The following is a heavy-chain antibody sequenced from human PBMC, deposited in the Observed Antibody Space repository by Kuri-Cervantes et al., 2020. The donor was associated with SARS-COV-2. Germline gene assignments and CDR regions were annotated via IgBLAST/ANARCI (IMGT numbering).Heavy chain of an antibody. CDR1: GDSISPYY. D-gene: IGHD2-2*01. Sequence: SETLSLTCSVSGDSISPYYWTWIRQPPGKGLEWIGHIYYSGSVNYNPSLMSRPPISVDKSKNQVSLKLTSVTAADTAVYYCARSAAAFYGMDVWGQGTTVTVSS. CDR2: IYYSGSV. CDR3: ARSAAAFYGMDV. J-gene: IGHJ6*02. V-gene: IGHV4-59*01.